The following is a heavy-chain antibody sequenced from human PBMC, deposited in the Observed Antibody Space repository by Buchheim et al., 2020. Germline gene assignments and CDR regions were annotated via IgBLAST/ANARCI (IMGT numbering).Heavy chain of an antibody. D-gene: IGHD2-15*01. CDR1: GYTFTGYY. V-gene: IGHV1-2*04. Sequence: QVQLVQSGAEVKKPGASVKVSCKASGYTFTGYYMHWVRQAPGQGLEWMGWINPNSGGTNYAQKFQGWVTMTRDTFISTAYMELSRLRSDDTAVYYCARVTRGICSGGSCQTPVYGMDVWGQGTT. CDR2: INPNSGGT. J-gene: IGHJ6*02. CDR3: ARVTRGICSGGSCQTPVYGMDV.